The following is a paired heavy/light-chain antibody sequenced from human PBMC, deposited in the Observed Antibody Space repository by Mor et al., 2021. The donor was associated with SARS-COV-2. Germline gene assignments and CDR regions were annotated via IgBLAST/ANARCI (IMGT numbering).Heavy chain of an antibody. CDR2: ISSSSSYT. J-gene: IGHJ6*02. CDR1: GFTFSDYY. V-gene: IGHV3-11*06. D-gene: IGHD6-13*01. CDR3: ARDRSSFSTHHSSTGSWYKYYGMDV. Sequence: QVQLVESGGGLVKPGGSLRLSCAASGFTFSDYYMSWIRQAPGKGLEWVSYISSSSSYTNYADSVKGRFTISRDNAKNSLYLQMNSLRAEDTAVYYCARDRSSFSTHHSSTGSWYKYYGMDVWGQGTTVTVSS.
Light chain of an antibody. CDR1: QSVSSSY. Sequence: EIVLTQSPGTLSLSPGERATLSCRASQSVSSSYLAWYQQKPGQAPRLLIYGASSRATGIPDRFSGSGSGTDFTLTISRLEPEDFAVYYCQQYGSPRDFGGGTKVEIK. V-gene: IGKV3-20*01. J-gene: IGKJ4*01. CDR3: QQYGSPRD. CDR2: GAS.